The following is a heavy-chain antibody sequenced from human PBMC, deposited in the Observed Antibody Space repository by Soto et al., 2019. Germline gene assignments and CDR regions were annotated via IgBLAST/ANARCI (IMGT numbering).Heavy chain of an antibody. CDR2: IKQDGSEK. CDR3: ARSVGIAVAEYFDY. CDR1: GFTFSSYW. V-gene: IGHV3-7*03. Sequence: GGSLRLSCAASGFTFSSYWMSWVRQAPGKGLEWVANIKQDGSEKYYVDSVKGRFTISRDNAKNSLYLQMNSLRAEDTAVYYCARSVGIAVAEYFDYWGQGTLVTVSS. D-gene: IGHD6-19*01. J-gene: IGHJ4*02.